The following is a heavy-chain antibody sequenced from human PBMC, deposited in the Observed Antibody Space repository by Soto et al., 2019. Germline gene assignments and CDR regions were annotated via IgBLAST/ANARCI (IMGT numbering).Heavy chain of an antibody. V-gene: IGHV3-33*01. CDR3: ARDAYGLDY. J-gene: IGHJ4*02. D-gene: IGHD4-17*01. Sequence: QVQLVESGGGVVQPGRSLRLSCAASGFTFSSYGMHWVRQAPGKGLEWVAVIWYDGSNKYYADSVKGRFTISRDNSKNTLYLQMNSLRAEETAVYYCARDAYGLDYWGQGTLVTVSS. CDR1: GFTFSSYG. CDR2: IWYDGSNK.